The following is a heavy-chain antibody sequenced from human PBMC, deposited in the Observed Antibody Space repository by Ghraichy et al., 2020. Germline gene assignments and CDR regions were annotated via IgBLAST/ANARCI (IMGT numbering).Heavy chain of an antibody. V-gene: IGHV4-59*01. D-gene: IGHD4-23*01. CDR3: ARGPSGNWNYYYYGMDV. J-gene: IGHJ6*02. CDR2: IYYSGST. Sequence: SETLSLTCTVSGGSISSYYWSWIRQPPGKGLEWIGNIYYSGSTNYNPSLKSRVTISVETSKNQFSLKLISVPAADTAVYYCARGPSGNWNYYYYGMDVWDQGTTVTVSS. CDR1: GGSISSYY.